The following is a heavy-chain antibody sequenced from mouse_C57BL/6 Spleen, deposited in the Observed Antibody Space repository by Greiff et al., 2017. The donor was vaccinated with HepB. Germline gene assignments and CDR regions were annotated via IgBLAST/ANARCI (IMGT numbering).Heavy chain of an antibody. CDR3: ARIELLRSFYAMDY. CDR1: GYSITSGYY. CDR2: ISYDGSN. D-gene: IGHD1-1*01. Sequence: EVQRVESGPGLVKPSQSLSLTCSVTGYSITSGYYWNWIRQFPGNKLEWMGYISYDGSNNYNPSLKNRISITRDTSKNQFFLKLNSVTTEDTATYYCARIELLRSFYAMDYWGQGTSVTVSS. J-gene: IGHJ4*01. V-gene: IGHV3-6*01.